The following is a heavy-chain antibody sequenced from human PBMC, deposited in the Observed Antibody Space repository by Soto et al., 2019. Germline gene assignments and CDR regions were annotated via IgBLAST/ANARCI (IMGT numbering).Heavy chain of an antibody. J-gene: IGHJ4*02. D-gene: IGHD3-22*01. CDR3: ARTKDYYDSSGYYTLDY. Sequence: GASVKVSCKASEYTFTNYALHWVRRAPGQRLEWMGWINAGNGNTKYSQKFQGWVTMTRDTSISTAYMELSRLRSDDTAVYYCARTKDYYDSSGYYTLDYWGQGTLVTVSS. CDR2: INAGNGNT. CDR1: EYTFTNYA. V-gene: IGHV1-3*01.